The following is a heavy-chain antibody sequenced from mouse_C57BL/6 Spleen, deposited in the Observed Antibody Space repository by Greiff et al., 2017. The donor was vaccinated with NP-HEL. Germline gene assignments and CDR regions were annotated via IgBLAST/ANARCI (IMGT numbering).Heavy chain of an antibody. Sequence: EVQLQQSGAELVKPAASLKLSCTASGYNIKDIYIHWVKQRPEKGLERIRRTDPANGNTKYDQKFQGKATITADTSSNTAYLQLSSLTSEDTAVYYCRISTINAWGQVTTLTVSS. CDR2: TDPANGNT. D-gene: IGHD5-2*01. J-gene: IGHJ2*01. CDR1: GYNIKDIY. CDR3: RISTINA. V-gene: IGHV14-3*02.